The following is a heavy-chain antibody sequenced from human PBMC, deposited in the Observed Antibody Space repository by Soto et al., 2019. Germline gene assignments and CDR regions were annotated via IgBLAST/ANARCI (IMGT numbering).Heavy chain of an antibody. Sequence: SSLRVYFKASGDTFSSYASTWVRQDTVQGLEWMGGITPMFGTPNYAQKFQGRVTITADESTSTAYMELSSLRSEDTAMYYCARDGTLYDSSAYYYLYWGQRTLVTVSS. CDR2: ITPMFGTP. V-gene: IGHV1-69*13. J-gene: IGHJ4*02. CDR1: GDTFSSYA. D-gene: IGHD3-22*01. CDR3: ARDGTLYDSSAYYYLY.